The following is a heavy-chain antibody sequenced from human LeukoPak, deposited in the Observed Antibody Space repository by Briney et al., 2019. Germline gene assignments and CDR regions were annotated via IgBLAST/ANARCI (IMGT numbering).Heavy chain of an antibody. V-gene: IGHV3-48*03. D-gene: IGHD2-15*01. Sequence: GGSLRLSCAASGFTFSSYEMNWVRQAPGKVLEWVSYISSSGSTIYYADSVKGRFTISRDNAKNSLYLQMNSLRAEDTAVYYCARGSRSGGSCYSIWGQGTLVTVSS. CDR1: GFTFSSYE. CDR3: ARGSRSGGSCYSI. CDR2: ISSSGSTI. J-gene: IGHJ4*02.